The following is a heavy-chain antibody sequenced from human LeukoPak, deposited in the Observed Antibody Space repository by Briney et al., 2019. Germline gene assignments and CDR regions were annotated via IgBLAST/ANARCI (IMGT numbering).Heavy chain of an antibody. J-gene: IGHJ3*02. CDR1: GGSISSYY. V-gene: IGHV4-59*01. CDR2: IYYIGGT. CDR3: ASSGYYRDAFDI. Sequence: SETLSLTCTVSGGSISSYYWSWIRQPPGKGLEWIGYIYYIGGTNYNPSLKSRVTISVDTSKNQFSLKLSSVTAADTAVYYCASSGYYRDAFDIWGQGTMVTVSS. D-gene: IGHD3-22*01.